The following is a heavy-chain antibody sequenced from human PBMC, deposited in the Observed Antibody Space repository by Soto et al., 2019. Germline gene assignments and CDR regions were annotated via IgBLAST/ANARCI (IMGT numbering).Heavy chain of an antibody. CDR1: GFTFSSYW. CDR2: IKQDGSEK. J-gene: IGHJ5*02. Sequence: GSLRLSCAASGFTFSSYWMSWVRQAPGKGLEWVANIKQDGSEKYYVDSVKGRFTISRDNAKNSLYLQMNSLRAEDTAVYYCARAEIWGYYDFWRSLPWFDPWGQGTRVTVSS. V-gene: IGHV3-7*03. CDR3: ARAEIWGYYDFWRSLPWFDP. D-gene: IGHD3-3*01.